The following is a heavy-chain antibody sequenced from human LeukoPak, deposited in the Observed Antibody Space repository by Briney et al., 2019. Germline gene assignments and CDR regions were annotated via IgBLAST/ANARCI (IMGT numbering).Heavy chain of an antibody. J-gene: IGHJ3*02. D-gene: IGHD2-15*01. V-gene: IGHV1-46*01. CDR2: INPSGSST. CDR3: AREAQPFTWVVVAAMREFDI. CDR1: GYTFTSYY. Sequence: ASVKVSCKASGYTFTSYYMHWVRQAPGQGLEWMGIINPSGSSTSYAQKFQGRVTMTRDTSTSTVYMELSSLRSEDTAVYYCAREAQPFTWVVVAAMREFDIWGQGTMVTVSS.